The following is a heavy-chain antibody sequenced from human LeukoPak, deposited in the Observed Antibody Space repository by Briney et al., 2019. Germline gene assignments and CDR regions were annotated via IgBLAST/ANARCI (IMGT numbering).Heavy chain of an antibody. CDR3: ARGFDL. Sequence: KPSETLSLSCAVYGGSFSGYYWSWIRQPPGKGLEWIGEINHSGSTNYNPSLKSRVTISVDTSKNQFSLKLSSVTAADTAVYYCARGFDLWGRGTLVTVSS. J-gene: IGHJ2*01. CDR1: GGSFSGYY. V-gene: IGHV4-34*01. CDR2: INHSGST.